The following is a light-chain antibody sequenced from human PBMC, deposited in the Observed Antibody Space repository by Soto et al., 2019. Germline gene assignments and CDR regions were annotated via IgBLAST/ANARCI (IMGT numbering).Light chain of an antibody. CDR3: QHYDTAPWT. CDR1: QTVSGSY. V-gene: IGKV3-20*01. CDR2: AAS. J-gene: IGKJ1*01. Sequence: EIVLTQSAGTLSLSPGERATLSCRASQTVSGSYLAWFQQKPGQAPRLLIYAASTRAAGVPDRFSGSGSGTDFSLTISRLEPEDFAVYYCQHYDTAPWTFGQGTKVEIK.